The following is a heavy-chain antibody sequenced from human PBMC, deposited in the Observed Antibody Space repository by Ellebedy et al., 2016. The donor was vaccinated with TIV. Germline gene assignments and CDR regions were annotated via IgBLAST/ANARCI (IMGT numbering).Heavy chain of an antibody. CDR3: AREEYCGGDCYAFDL. Sequence: PGGSLRLSCAASGFTVSTSYIFWVRQAPGKGLEWVSVIHSGGSSYYADSVKGRFTISRDNSKNTVTLQMKSLRVEDTAVYYCAREEYCGGDCYAFDLWGQGTMVTVSS. D-gene: IGHD2-21*02. CDR1: GFTVSTSY. J-gene: IGHJ3*01. V-gene: IGHV3-53*01. CDR2: IHSGGSS.